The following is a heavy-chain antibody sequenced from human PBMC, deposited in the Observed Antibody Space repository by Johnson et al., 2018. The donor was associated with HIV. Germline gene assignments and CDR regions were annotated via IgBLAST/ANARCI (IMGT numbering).Heavy chain of an antibody. D-gene: IGHD5-12*01. Sequence: QVQLVESGGGVVQPGTSLRLSCAASGFTFSSYTMHWVRQAPGKGLEWVAVISYDGDNQYYADSVKGRFTISRDNSKNTLYLEMSSLRPEDTDVYYCARGGYVPAFDIWGQGTKVTVSS. CDR3: ARGGYVPAFDI. J-gene: IGHJ3*02. CDR2: ISYDGDNQ. V-gene: IGHV3-30-3*01. CDR1: GFTFSSYT.